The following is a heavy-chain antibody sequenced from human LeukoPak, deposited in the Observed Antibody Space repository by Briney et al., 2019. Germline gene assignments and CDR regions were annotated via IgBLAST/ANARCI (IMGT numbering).Heavy chain of an antibody. CDR1: GFTFSSYE. V-gene: IGHV3-48*03. CDR2: ISSSGSTI. J-gene: IGHJ4*02. CDR3: AREVGGGSSSPAFDY. D-gene: IGHD2-15*01. Sequence: GGSLRLSCAASGFTFSSYEMYWVRQAPGKGLEWVSYISSSGSTIYYADSVKGRFTISRDNAKNSLYLQMNSLRAEDTAVYYCAREVGGGSSSPAFDYWGQGTLVTVSS.